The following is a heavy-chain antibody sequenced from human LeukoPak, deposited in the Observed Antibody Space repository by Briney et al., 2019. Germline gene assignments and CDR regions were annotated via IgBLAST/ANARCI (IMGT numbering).Heavy chain of an antibody. CDR2: IYYSGST. J-gene: IGHJ4*02. Sequence: SETLSLTCTVSGGSISSSSYYWGWIRQPPGKGLEWIGSIYYSGSTYYNPSLKSRVTISVDTSKNQFSLKLSSVTAADTAVYYCARLDGGSGSYYKRAAHPTFFDYWGQGSLVTVSS. D-gene: IGHD3-10*01. CDR1: GGSISSSSYY. V-gene: IGHV4-39*01. CDR3: ARLDGGSGSYYKRAAHPTFFDY.